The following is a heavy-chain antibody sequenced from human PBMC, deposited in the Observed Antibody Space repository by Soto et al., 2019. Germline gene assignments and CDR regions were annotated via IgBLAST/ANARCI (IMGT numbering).Heavy chain of an antibody. Sequence: SETLYLTCAISGGSLSSSSYYWGWIRQPPGKGLEWIGSIYYSGSTYYTQSLQSRVAISVDTSKNQFSLKLNSVTAADTAVYYCARRTVNIRTFYSGLKTHCFDYWGQGTLVTVSS. J-gene: IGHJ4*02. CDR3: ARRTVNIRTFYSGLKTHCFDY. V-gene: IGHV4-39*01. D-gene: IGHD6-19*01. CDR1: GGSLSSSSYY. CDR2: IYYSGST.